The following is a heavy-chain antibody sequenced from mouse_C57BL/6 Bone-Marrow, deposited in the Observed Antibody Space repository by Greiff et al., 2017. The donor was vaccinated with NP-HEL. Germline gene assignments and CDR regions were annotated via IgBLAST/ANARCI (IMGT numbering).Heavy chain of an antibody. CDR3: ARGVARYWYFEV. J-gene: IGHJ1*03. V-gene: IGHV14-3*01. CDR1: GFTIKNTY. Sequence: EVQVQQSVAELVRPGASVKLSCTASGFTIKNTYMHWVKQRPEQGLEWIGRIDPANGNTNYTPKFQGKATITADTSSNTAYLQLSSLTSEDTDVDYGARGVARYWYFEVWGRGNAITVTA. CDR2: IDPANGNT. D-gene: IGHD1-3*01.